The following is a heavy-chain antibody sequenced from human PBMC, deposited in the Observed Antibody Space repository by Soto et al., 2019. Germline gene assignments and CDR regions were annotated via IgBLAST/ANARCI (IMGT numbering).Heavy chain of an antibody. V-gene: IGHV3-23*01. J-gene: IGHJ3*02. CDR3: ARDTYYYGSGSYGDDAFDI. D-gene: IGHD3-10*01. CDR2: ISGSGGST. CDR1: GFTFGSYA. Sequence: GGSLGLSCAASGFTFGSYAMSWVRQAPGKGLEWVSAISGSGGSTYYADSVKGRFTISRDNSKNTLYLQMNSLRAEDTAVYYCARDTYYYGSGSYGDDAFDIWGQGTMVSVSS.